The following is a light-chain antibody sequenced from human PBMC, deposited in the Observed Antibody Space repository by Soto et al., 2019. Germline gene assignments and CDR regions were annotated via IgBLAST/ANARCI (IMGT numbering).Light chain of an antibody. V-gene: IGLV2-14*01. CDR1: SSDVGGYNY. J-gene: IGLJ1*01. CDR2: EVS. Sequence: QSVLTQPASVSGSPGQSITISCTGTSSDVGGYNYVSWYQQHPGKAPKLMIYEVSNRPSGVSNSFSGSKSGKTASLTISGLQAEDEDDYYCRSYTSSSTIAVFVTGTK. CDR3: RSYTSSSTIAV.